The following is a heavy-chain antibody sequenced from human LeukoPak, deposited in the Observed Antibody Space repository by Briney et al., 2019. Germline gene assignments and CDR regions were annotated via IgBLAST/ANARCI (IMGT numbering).Heavy chain of an antibody. V-gene: IGHV3-30*18. CDR3: AKDITPGHYSDYGLDV. CDR1: GFTFFNYG. Sequence: PGGSLRLSCSASGFTFFNYGMHWVRQAPGKGLEWVAVISYDGSNKDYVDSVKGRFTISRDNSKNTLYLQMNSLRAEDTAVYYCAKDITPGHYSDYGLDVWGQGTTVTVSS. CDR2: ISYDGSNK. D-gene: IGHD2-15*01. J-gene: IGHJ6*02.